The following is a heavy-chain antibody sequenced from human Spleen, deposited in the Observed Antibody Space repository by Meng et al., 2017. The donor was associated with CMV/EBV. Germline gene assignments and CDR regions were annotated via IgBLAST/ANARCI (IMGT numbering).Heavy chain of an antibody. J-gene: IGHJ6*02. CDR3: ASVHLFRYLGGLGTADYGMDV. Sequence: ASVKVSCKASGYTFTGYYMHWVRQAPGQGLEWMGWINPNIGGTNYAQKFQGRVTMTRDTSSSTAYMELSRLRSDDTAVYYCASVHLFRYLGGLGTADYGMDVWGQGTTVTVSS. CDR2: INPNIGGT. V-gene: IGHV1-2*02. D-gene: IGHD3-16*01. CDR1: GYTFTGYY.